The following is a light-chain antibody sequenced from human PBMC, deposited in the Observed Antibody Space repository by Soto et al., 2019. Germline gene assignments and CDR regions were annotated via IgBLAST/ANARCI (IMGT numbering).Light chain of an antibody. Sequence: QSALTQPASVSGSPGQSITISCTGTSSDVGNYNLVSWYQHHPGKAPKLIIYEVSKRPSGVSNRFSGSKSGDTASLTISGLQAEDEADYYCCSYAGSNYVFGTRTKLTVL. CDR2: EVS. V-gene: IGLV2-23*02. J-gene: IGLJ1*01. CDR3: CSYAGSNYV. CDR1: SSDVGNYNL.